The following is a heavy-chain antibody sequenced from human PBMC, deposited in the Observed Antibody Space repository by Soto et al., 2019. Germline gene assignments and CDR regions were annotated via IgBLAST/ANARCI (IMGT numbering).Heavy chain of an antibody. V-gene: IGHV3-30-3*01. J-gene: IGHJ3*02. CDR2: ISYDGSNK. Sequence: QVQLVESGGGVVQPGRSLRLSCVASRFTFSSYAMHWVRQALGKGLEWVAVISYDGSNKYYADSVKGRFTISRDNSKNTLYLQMNSLRAEDTAVFYCARESEAFDIWGQGTMVTVSS. CDR1: RFTFSSYA. CDR3: ARESEAFDI.